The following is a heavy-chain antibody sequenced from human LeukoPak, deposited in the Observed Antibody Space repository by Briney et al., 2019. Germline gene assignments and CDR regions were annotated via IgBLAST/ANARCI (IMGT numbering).Heavy chain of an antibody. D-gene: IGHD6-13*01. CDR1: GGSISSSSYY. CDR3: AKGGYSIPY. Sequence: SETLSLTCTVSGGSISSSSYYWGWIRQPPGKGLEWIGSIYYSGSTYYNPSLKSRVTISVDTSKNQFSLKLSSVTAADTAVYYCAKGGYSIPYWGQGTLVTVSS. J-gene: IGHJ4*02. CDR2: IYYSGST. V-gene: IGHV4-39*01.